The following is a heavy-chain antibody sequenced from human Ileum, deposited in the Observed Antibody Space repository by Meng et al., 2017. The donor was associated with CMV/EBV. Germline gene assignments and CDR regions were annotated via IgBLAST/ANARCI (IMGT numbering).Heavy chain of an antibody. D-gene: IGHD6-19*01. CDR2: YIDGGRT. CDR3: AVDIMPMGGTFDF. CDR1: GFTFSKSW. Sequence: LSCVVSGFTFSKSWVHWGRQAPGKGLEWVSYIDGGRTAHADSVEGRFTISRDDGENTLYLQMTSLRADDTAVHYCAVDIMPMGGTFDFWGQGALVTVSS. J-gene: IGHJ4*02. V-gene: IGHV3-74*01.